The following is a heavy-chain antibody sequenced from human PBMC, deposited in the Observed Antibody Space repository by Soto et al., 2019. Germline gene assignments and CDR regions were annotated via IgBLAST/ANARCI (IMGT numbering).Heavy chain of an antibody. Sequence: TGGSLRLSCAASGFHFNIYSMSLVRQAPGKGLEWVSGIIGSGDSTYYVDSVKGRFIISRDNSKNMLYLQMNSLRAGDTAIYDCAKDRGMTTVTFHAFQSWGQGTLVTVSS. CDR1: GFHFNIYS. CDR2: IIGSGDST. CDR3: AKDRGMTTVTFHAFQS. D-gene: IGHD4-17*01. V-gene: IGHV3-23*01. J-gene: IGHJ1*01.